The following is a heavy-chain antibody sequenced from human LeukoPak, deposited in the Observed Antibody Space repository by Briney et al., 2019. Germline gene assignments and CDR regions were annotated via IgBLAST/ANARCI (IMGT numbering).Heavy chain of an antibody. CDR3: ARSPTSWYFDY. CDR2: ISGSGGNT. J-gene: IGHJ4*02. V-gene: IGHV3-23*01. Sequence: GGSLRLSCAASGVTFSRNGMTWVRQAPGKGLEWVSAISGSGGNTYYADSVKGRFTISRDNSKNTLYLQMNSLRPEDTSVYSCARSPTSWYFDYWGQGTLVTVSS. D-gene: IGHD2-2*01. CDR1: GVTFSRNG.